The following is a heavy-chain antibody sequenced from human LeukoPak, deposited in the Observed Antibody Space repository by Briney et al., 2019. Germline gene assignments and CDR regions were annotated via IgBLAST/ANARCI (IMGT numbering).Heavy chain of an antibody. D-gene: IGHD4-23*01. J-gene: IGHJ4*02. CDR2: INPSGGST. CDR3: ARAPSPYGGNYYFDY. Sequence: GAPVNVSCTASGYTFTSYYMHWVRQAPGQGLEWMGIINPSGGSTSYAQKFQGRVTMTRDTSTSTVYMELSSLRSEDTAVYYCARAPSPYGGNYYFDYWGQGTLVTVSS. V-gene: IGHV1-46*01. CDR1: GYTFTSYY.